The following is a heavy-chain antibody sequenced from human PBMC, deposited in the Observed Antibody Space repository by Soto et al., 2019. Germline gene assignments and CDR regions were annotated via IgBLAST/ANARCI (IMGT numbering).Heavy chain of an antibody. Sequence: PGGSLRLSCAASGFTFSSYSMNWVRQAPGKGLEWVSYISSSSSTIYYADSVKGRFTISRDNAKNSLYLQMNSLRAEDTAVYYCARELLRYFDWLLTESDHDAFDIWGQGTMVTVSS. V-gene: IGHV3-48*01. D-gene: IGHD3-9*01. CDR3: ARELLRYFDWLLTESDHDAFDI. J-gene: IGHJ3*02. CDR1: GFTFSSYS. CDR2: ISSSSSTI.